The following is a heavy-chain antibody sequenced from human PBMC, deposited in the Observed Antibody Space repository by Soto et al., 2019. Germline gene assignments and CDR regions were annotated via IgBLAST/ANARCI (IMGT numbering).Heavy chain of an antibody. CDR1: GYTFTGYY. CDR2: INPNSGGT. V-gene: IGHV1-2*04. J-gene: IGHJ5*02. Sequence: ASVKVSCKASGYTFTGYYMHWVRQAPGQGLEWMGWINPNSGGTNYAQKFQGWVTMTRDTSISTAYMELSRLRPDDTAVYYCARGSTSGWYYVYNWFDPWGQGTLVTVSS. D-gene: IGHD6-19*01. CDR3: ARGSTSGWYYVYNWFDP.